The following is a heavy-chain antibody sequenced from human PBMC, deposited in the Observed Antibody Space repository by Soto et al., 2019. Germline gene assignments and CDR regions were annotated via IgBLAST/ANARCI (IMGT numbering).Heavy chain of an antibody. Sequence: QVLLVQSGAEVKKPGASVRVSCKASGYTFTSYGISWVRQAPGQGLEWVGWISAYNGDTDYAQKFQGRLSLTTDTSTSTAYMELRSLRSDDTDVYFCARGASSLPGFHWGQGTLVTVSS. CDR1: GYTFTSYG. CDR2: ISAYNGDT. J-gene: IGHJ4*02. CDR3: ARGASSLPGFH. V-gene: IGHV1-18*01. D-gene: IGHD6-13*01.